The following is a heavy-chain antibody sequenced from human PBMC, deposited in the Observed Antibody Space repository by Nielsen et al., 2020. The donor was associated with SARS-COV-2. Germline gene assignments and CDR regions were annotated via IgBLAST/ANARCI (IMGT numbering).Heavy chain of an antibody. CDR1: GFTVSSNY. CDR2: IGTAGDT. CDR3: ARSYGDYDYGMDV. V-gene: IGHV3-13*04. J-gene: IGHJ6*02. D-gene: IGHD4-17*01. Sequence: GESLKISCAASGFTVSSNYMSWVRQAPGKGLEWVSAIGTAGDTYYPGSVKGRFTISRENAKNSLYLQMNSLRAGDTAVYYCARSYGDYDYGMDVWGQGTTVTVSS.